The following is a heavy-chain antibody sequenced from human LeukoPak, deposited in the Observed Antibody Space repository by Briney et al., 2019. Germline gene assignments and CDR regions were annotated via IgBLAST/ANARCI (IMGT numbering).Heavy chain of an antibody. D-gene: IGHD5-12*01. CDR1: GGSFSGYY. V-gene: IGHV4-34*01. CDR2: INHSGST. CDR3: ARENSGYVGY. Sequence: SETLSLTCAVYGGSFSGYYWSWIRQPPGKGLEWIGEINHSGSTNYNPSLKSRVTISVDTSKNQFSLKLSSVTAADTAVYYCARENSGYVGYWGQGTLVTVSS. J-gene: IGHJ4*02.